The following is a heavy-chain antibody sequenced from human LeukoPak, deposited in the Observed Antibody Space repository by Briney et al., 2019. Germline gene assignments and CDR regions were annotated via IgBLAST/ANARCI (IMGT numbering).Heavy chain of an antibody. CDR1: GYTFTSYG. CDR2: ISAYNGNT. J-gene: IGHJ4*02. Sequence: ASVKVSCKASGYTFTSYGISWVRQAPGQGLEWMGWISAYNGNTNYAQKLQGRVTMTTDTSTSTAYMELRSLRSDDTAVYYCARGYYYDSSGYYAGNAIQGDYWGQGTLVTVSS. V-gene: IGHV1-18*01. D-gene: IGHD3-22*01. CDR3: ARGYYYDSSGYYAGNAIQGDY.